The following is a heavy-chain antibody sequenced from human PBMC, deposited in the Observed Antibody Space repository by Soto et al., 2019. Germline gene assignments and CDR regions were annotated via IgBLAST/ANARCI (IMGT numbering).Heavy chain of an antibody. J-gene: IGHJ1*01. Sequence: ASVKVSCKASGYTFTSYGISWVRQAPGQGLEWMGWISAYNGNTNYAQKLQGRVTMTTDTSTSTAYMELRSLRSDDTAVYYWAGAAGDSSGPIPSGYFQHWGQGTLVTVSS. CDR2: ISAYNGNT. V-gene: IGHV1-18*04. CDR3: AGAAGDSSGPIPSGYFQH. D-gene: IGHD6-19*01. CDR1: GYTFTSYG.